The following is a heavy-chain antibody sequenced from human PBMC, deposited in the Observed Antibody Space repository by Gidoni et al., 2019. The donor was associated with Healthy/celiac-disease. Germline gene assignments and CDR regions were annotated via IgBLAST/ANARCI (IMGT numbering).Heavy chain of an antibody. CDR3: ARAHWGRADY. J-gene: IGHJ4*02. CDR2: NNHSGST. Sequence: QVQLQQLGAGLLKPSEALSLTCAVSGWSFSVYYWSWIRQPPGTGLEWIGENNHSGSTNYNPTLKSKVTISVDTSKNQLSLKLSSVTAADTAVYYSARAHWGRADYWGQGTLVTVSS. V-gene: IGHV4-34*01. D-gene: IGHD3-16*01. CDR1: GWSFSVYY.